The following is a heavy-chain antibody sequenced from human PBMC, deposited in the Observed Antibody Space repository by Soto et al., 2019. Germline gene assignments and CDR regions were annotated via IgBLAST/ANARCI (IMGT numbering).Heavy chain of an antibody. V-gene: IGHV3-23*01. CDR3: AKAGASGSYPPYYYYGMDV. Sequence: EVQLLESGGGLVQPGGSLRLSCSASGFTFSSYAMSWVRQAPGKGLEWVSSISGSGGNAYYADSVRGRFTISRDNSKNTLRIHMNSLRAEDTAVYHCAKAGASGSYPPYYYYGMDVWGQGTTVTVSS. CDR2: ISGSGGNA. J-gene: IGHJ6*02. CDR1: GFTFSSYA. D-gene: IGHD1-26*01.